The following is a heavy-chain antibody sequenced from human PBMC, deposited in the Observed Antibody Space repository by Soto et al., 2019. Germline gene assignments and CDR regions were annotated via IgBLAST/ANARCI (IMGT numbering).Heavy chain of an antibody. D-gene: IGHD6-6*01. CDR3: AKQVRDGTSSPYYFDY. V-gene: IGHV3-23*01. J-gene: IGHJ4*02. CDR1: GFTFSNYA. Sequence: GGSLRLSCAGSGFTFSNYAMSWVRQAPGKGLEWVSAISSAVNTYYADSVKGRFTISRDNSKNTLSLQMNSLRAEDTAVYYCAKQVRDGTSSPYYFDYWGQGTMVTVSS. CDR2: ISSAVNT.